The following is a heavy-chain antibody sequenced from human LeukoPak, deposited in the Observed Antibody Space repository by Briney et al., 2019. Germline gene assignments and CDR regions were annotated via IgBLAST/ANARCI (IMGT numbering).Heavy chain of an antibody. CDR2: ISYDGSSK. CDR1: KFTFSTYD. D-gene: IGHD3-22*01. V-gene: IGHV3-30*18. CDR3: AKGPDSSGYYSLDY. J-gene: IGHJ4*02. Sequence: PGGSLRLSCAASKFTFSTYDMHWVRQAPGKGLEWVAVISYDGSSKYYADSVKGRFTISRDNSKNTLYVQMNCLRTEDTAIYYCAKGPDSSGYYSLDYWGQGTLVTVSS.